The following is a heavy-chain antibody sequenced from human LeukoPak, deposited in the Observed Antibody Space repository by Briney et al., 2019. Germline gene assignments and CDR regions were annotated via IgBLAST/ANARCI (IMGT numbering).Heavy chain of an antibody. CDR3: ARKAVAGTLYFQH. CDR2: IYYSGST. J-gene: IGHJ1*01. Sequence: PSQTLSLTCTVSGGSISSGGYYWSWIRQHPGKGLEWIGYIYYSGSTYYNPSLKSRVTISVDTSKNQFSLKLSSVTAADTAVYCCARKAVAGTLYFQHWGQGTLVTVSS. V-gene: IGHV4-31*03. D-gene: IGHD6-19*01. CDR1: GGSISSGGYY.